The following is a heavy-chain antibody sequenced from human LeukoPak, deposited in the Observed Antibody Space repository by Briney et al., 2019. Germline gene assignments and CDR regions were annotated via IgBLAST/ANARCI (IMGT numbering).Heavy chain of an antibody. CDR1: GYTFTSYG. CDR2: ISAYNGNT. CDR3: ARREDTAMVIGAFDI. V-gene: IGHV1-18*01. J-gene: IGHJ3*02. D-gene: IGHD5-18*01. Sequence: GASVKVSCKASGYTFTSYGISWVRQAPGQGLEWMGWISAYNGNTNYAQKLQGRVTMTTHTSTSTAYMELRSLRSDDTAVYYCARREDTAMVIGAFDIWGQGTMVTVSS.